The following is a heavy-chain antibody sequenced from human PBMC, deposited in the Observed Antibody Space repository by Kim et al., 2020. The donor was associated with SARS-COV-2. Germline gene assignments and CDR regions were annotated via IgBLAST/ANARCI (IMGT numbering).Heavy chain of an antibody. D-gene: IGHD3-22*01. Sequence: YADSVKGRFTVSRDNPKNTLYLQMDNLRVEDTALYYCAKDHESSGWPTFDYWGQGTQVSVSS. V-gene: IGHV3-23*01. J-gene: IGHJ4*02. CDR3: AKDHESSGWPTFDY.